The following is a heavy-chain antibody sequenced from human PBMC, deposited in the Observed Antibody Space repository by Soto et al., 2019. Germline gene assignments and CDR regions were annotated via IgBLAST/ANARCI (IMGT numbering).Heavy chain of an antibody. CDR2: IDPSDSYT. Sequence: LGESLKISCKGSGYSFTNYWIIWVRQMPGEGLEWMGRIDPSDSYTNYKPSFQGHVTISVDPSISTAYLKWSSLKASDAAMYYCARLGYYGSTTVSGLVVWGQGTTVTVSS. V-gene: IGHV5-10-1*01. CDR3: ARLGYYGSTTVSGLVV. D-gene: IGHD3-10*01. CDR1: GYSFTNYW. J-gene: IGHJ6*02.